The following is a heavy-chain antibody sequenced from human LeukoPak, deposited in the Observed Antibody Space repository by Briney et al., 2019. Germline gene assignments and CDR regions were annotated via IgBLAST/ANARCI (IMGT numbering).Heavy chain of an antibody. V-gene: IGHV1-18*01. CDR3: ARVPDTPTTYYYYMDV. Sequence: ASVKVSCKASGYTFTSYGISWVRQAPGQGLEWMGWISAYNGNTNYAQKLQGRVTMTTDTSTSTAYMELRSLRSDDTAEYYCARVPDTPTTYYYYMDVWGKGTTVTVSS. CDR1: GYTFTSYG. D-gene: IGHD5-18*01. CDR2: ISAYNGNT. J-gene: IGHJ6*03.